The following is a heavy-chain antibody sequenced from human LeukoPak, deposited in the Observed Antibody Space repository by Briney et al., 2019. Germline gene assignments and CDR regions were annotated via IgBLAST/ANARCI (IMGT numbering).Heavy chain of an antibody. V-gene: IGHV3-30*18. J-gene: IGHJ4*02. CDR2: TSYDGSNK. Sequence: PGGSLRLSCAASGFTFSSYAMHWVRQAPGKGLEWVAVTSYDGSNKYYADSVKGRFTISRDNSRDTLYLQMNSLRAEDTALYYCAKDYRGVVGVTGTRFDYWGQGTLVTVSS. CDR3: AKDYRGVVGVTGTRFDY. D-gene: IGHD1-26*01. CDR1: GFTFSSYA.